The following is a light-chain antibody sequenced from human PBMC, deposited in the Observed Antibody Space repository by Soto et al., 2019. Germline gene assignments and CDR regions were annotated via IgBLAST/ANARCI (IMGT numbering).Light chain of an antibody. Sequence: IPVSLSTTSLSASVGDRVTISCRASQGIGNALGWYQQKPGKPPKVLIYGASNLQSGVPPRFSGSGSGTDFTLAISSLQPEDSATYYCQHYNSYSEAFGQGTKVDIK. V-gene: IGKV1-6*01. CDR1: QGIGNA. J-gene: IGKJ1*01. CDR2: GAS. CDR3: QHYNSYSEA.